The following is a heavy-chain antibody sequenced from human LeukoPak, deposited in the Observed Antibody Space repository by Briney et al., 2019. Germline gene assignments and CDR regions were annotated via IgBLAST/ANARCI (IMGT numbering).Heavy chain of an antibody. V-gene: IGHV3-48*02. CDR1: GFTFSTYT. D-gene: IGHD5-18*01. J-gene: IGHJ4*02. CDR2: VSDSRDV. Sequence: GGSLRLSCAASGFTFSTYTMNWVRQAPGKGLEWASTVSDSRDVHYSDSVKGRFTISRDNARNSLYLQMNSLRDEDTAVYYCTRDGLHTAHFDYWGQGTLVTVSS. CDR3: TRDGLHTAHFDY.